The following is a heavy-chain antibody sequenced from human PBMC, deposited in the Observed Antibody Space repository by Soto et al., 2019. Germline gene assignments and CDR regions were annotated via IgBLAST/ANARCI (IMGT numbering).Heavy chain of an antibody. CDR2: IYYSGST. Sequence: SETLSLTCTVSGGSISSGGYYWSWIRQHPGKGLEWIGYIYYSGSTYYNPSLKSRVTISVDTSKNQFSLKLSSVTAADTAVYYCARGGYSYGWDFDYWGQGTLVTVSS. V-gene: IGHV4-31*03. D-gene: IGHD5-18*01. J-gene: IGHJ4*02. CDR3: ARGGYSYGWDFDY. CDR1: GGSISSGGYY.